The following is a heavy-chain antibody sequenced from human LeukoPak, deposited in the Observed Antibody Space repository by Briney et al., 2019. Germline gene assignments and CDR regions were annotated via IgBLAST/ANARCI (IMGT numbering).Heavy chain of an antibody. J-gene: IGHJ4*02. CDR1: GLTFSGYD. CDR3: ASGSARRYFDWLPQDY. Sequence: GGSLRLSCAASGLTFSGYDMHWVRQAPGKGPEWVAVMSYGGQNERYADSVKGRFTVSRDNPKNTVYLQMNSLTPEDTAVYYCASGSARRYFDWLPQDYWGQGTLVTVSS. CDR2: MSYGGQNE. V-gene: IGHV3-30*03. D-gene: IGHD3-9*01.